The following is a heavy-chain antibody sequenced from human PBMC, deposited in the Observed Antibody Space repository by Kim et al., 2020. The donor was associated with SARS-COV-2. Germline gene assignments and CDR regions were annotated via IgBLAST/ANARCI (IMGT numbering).Heavy chain of an antibody. CDR2: ITQNGGTT. Sequence: GGSLRLSCAASGFTFSRYIMTWVRQAPGKGLDLVASITQNGGTTYYTDSVKGRFTISRDNSKSTVYLQMHSLRAEDTAVYYCAQGHWLDSWGQGTLVIVSS. CDR3: AQGHWLDS. CDR1: GFTFSRYI. V-gene: IGHV3-23*01. J-gene: IGHJ5*01.